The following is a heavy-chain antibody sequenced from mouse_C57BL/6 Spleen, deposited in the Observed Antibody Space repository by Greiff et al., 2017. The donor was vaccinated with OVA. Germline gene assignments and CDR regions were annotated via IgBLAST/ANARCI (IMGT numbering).Heavy chain of an antibody. J-gene: IGHJ2*01. D-gene: IGHD2-5*01. V-gene: IGHV1-50*01. CDR1: GYTFTSYW. Sequence: QVQLQQPGAELVKPGASVKLSCKASGYTFTSYWMQWVKQRPGQGLEWIGEIDPSDSYTNYNQKFKGKATLTVDTSSSTAYMQLSSLTSEDSAVYYCARIDSNYSYWGQGTTLTVSS. CDR3: ARIDSNYSY. CDR2: IDPSDSYT.